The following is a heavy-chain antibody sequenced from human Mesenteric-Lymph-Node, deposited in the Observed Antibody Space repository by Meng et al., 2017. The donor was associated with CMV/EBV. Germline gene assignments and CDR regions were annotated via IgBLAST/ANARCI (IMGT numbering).Heavy chain of an antibody. CDR1: GFTFDDYT. V-gene: IGHV3-9*01. CDR3: AKDRGYFDSSGYTK. CDR2: IVWHSGSI. J-gene: IGHJ4*02. Sequence: GGSLRLSCAASGFTFDDYTMHWVRQAPGKGLEWVSGIVWHSGSIGYADSVKGRFTISRDNSGNTLYLQMNSLRAEDTAVYYCAKDRGYFDSSGYTKWGQGTLVTVSS. D-gene: IGHD3-22*01.